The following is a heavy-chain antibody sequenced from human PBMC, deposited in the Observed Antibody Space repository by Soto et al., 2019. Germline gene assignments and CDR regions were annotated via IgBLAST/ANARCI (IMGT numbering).Heavy chain of an antibody. J-gene: IGHJ5*02. V-gene: IGHV3-23*01. CDR1: GFTFTNYA. D-gene: IGHD1-26*01. Sequence: XGSLILSCAAAGFTFTNYAMTWVRQTPGKGLEWVSGISASGGLKYYADSVQGRFTVSRDNSKNILYLQMDNLGDGDTALYYCAREVGAPSGWLDHWGQGTQVTVSS. CDR3: AREVGAPSGWLDH. CDR2: ISASGGLK.